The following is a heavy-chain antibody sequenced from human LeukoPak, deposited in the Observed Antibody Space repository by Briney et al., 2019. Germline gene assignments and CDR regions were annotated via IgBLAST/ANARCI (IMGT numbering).Heavy chain of an antibody. Sequence: PGRSLRLSCAASGFIFSSHGLHWVRQAPGKGLEWVAVISYDGSTKYYADSVKGRLTISRDNSRNTVYLQMNSLRAEDTAVYYCARGYCSGGSCYPGYFDYWGQGTLVTVSS. V-gene: IGHV3-30*03. CDR1: GFIFSSHG. J-gene: IGHJ4*02. D-gene: IGHD2-15*01. CDR2: ISYDGSTK. CDR3: ARGYCSGGSCYPGYFDY.